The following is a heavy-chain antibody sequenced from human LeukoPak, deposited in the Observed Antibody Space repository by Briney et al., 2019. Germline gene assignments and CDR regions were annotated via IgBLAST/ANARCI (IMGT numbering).Heavy chain of an antibody. CDR3: ARVYAIAGVDY. J-gene: IGHJ4*02. Sequence: PSQTLSLTCTVSGGSISSGGYYWSWIRQPPGKGLEWIGEINHSGSTNYNPSLKSRVTISVDTSKNQFSLKLSSVTAADTAVYYCARVYAIAGVDYWGQGTLVTVSS. D-gene: IGHD2-8*01. V-gene: IGHV4-30-2*01. CDR1: GGSISSGGYY. CDR2: INHSGST.